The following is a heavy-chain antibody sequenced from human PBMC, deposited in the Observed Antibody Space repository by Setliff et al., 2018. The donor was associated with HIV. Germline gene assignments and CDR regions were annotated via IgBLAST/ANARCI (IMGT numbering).Heavy chain of an antibody. CDR1: GGTFSSYA. Sequence: GASVKVSCKASGGTFSSYAISWVRQAPGQGLEWMGGIIPIFGTANYAQKFQGRVTITTDESTSTAYMELSSLRSEDTAVYYCARVPLYSSSSFYYYYYYMDVWGKGTTVTVSS. V-gene: IGHV1-69*05. CDR2: IIPIFGTA. D-gene: IGHD6-6*01. J-gene: IGHJ6*03. CDR3: ARVPLYSSSSFYYYYYYMDV.